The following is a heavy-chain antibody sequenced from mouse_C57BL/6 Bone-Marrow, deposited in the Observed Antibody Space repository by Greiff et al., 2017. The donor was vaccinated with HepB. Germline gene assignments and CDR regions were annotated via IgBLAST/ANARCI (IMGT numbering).Heavy chain of an antibody. CDR2: IYPGSGNT. D-gene: IGHD2-1*01. J-gene: IGHJ4*01. Sequence: VQLQQSGAELVRPGASVKLSCKASGYTFTDYYINWVKQRPGQGLEWIARIYPGSGNTYYNEKFKGKATLTAEKSSSTDYMQLSSLTSEDSAVYFCARGNYYAMNYWGQGTSVTVSS. V-gene: IGHV1-76*01. CDR3: ARGNYYAMNY. CDR1: GYTFTDYY.